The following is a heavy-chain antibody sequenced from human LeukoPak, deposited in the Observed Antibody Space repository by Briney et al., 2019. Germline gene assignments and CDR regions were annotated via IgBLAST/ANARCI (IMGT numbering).Heavy chain of an antibody. Sequence: GGSLRLSCAASGFTVSSNYMSWVRQAPGKGLEWVSVIYSGGSTYYADSVRGRFTISRDNSKNTLYLQMNSLRAEDTAVYYCAKTRYNWNYWYDPWGQGTLVTVSS. J-gene: IGHJ5*02. CDR3: AKTRYNWNYWYDP. CDR1: GFTVSSNY. CDR2: IYSGGST. D-gene: IGHD1-7*01. V-gene: IGHV3-53*01.